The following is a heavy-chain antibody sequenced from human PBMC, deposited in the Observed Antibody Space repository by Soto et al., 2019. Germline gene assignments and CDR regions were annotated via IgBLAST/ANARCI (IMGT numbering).Heavy chain of an antibody. Sequence: VASVKVSCKASGYTFTSYGISWVRQAPGQGLEWMGWISAYNGNTNYAQKLQGRVTMTTDTSTSTAYMELRSLRSDDTAVYYCARDSYYYDSSGRDLGYWGQGTLVTVSS. J-gene: IGHJ4*02. CDR3: ARDSYYYDSSGRDLGY. CDR1: GYTFTSYG. D-gene: IGHD3-22*01. V-gene: IGHV1-18*04. CDR2: ISAYNGNT.